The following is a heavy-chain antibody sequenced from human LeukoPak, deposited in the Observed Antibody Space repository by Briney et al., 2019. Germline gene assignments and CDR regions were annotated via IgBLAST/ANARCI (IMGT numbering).Heavy chain of an antibody. J-gene: IGHJ5*02. CDR2: IFYSGNT. CDR3: ARTGDYSRSTGGWFDP. CDR1: GDSINSHY. V-gene: IGHV4-59*11. Sequence: PSATLSLTCTVFGDSINSHYWSWVRQAPGKGLEWIGYIFYSGNTNYSPSLKSRVTISIDTSRKQFSLRLTSVSTADTAVYFCARTGDYSRSTGGWFDPWGQGTLATVSS. D-gene: IGHD4-11*01.